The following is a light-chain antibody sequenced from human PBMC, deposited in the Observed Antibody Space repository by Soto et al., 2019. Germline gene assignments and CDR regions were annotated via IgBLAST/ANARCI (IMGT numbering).Light chain of an antibody. CDR3: QHYRSSLMHT. J-gene: IGKJ2*01. CDR2: GAS. Sequence: EIVLTQSPGTLSLSPGERATLSCRASQSVTSSYLAWYQQKPGQSPRLLIYGASSRATGIPDRFSGSGSGTDFTLTISRLEPEDFAVYYCQHYRSSLMHTFGQGTKLEIK. CDR1: QSVTSSY. V-gene: IGKV3-20*01.